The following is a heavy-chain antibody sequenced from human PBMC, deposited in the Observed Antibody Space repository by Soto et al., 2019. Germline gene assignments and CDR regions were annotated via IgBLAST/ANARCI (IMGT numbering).Heavy chain of an antibody. CDR1: GFPFSSYW. Sequence: EVHLVESGGVLVQPGGSLRLSCAASGFPFSSYWMSWVRQVPGRGLEWVANINEDGSDKYYVDSVKGRFTISRDNAKNSLYLQMNSLTTEDTAVYYCVVPPVRSRSLEWLSGLDVWGLGTTVTVSS. J-gene: IGHJ6*02. D-gene: IGHD3-3*01. V-gene: IGHV3-7*05. CDR2: INEDGSDK. CDR3: VVPPVRSRSLEWLSGLDV.